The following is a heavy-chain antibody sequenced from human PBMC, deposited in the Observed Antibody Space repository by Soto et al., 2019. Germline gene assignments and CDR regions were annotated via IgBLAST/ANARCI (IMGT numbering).Heavy chain of an antibody. CDR1: GYTFSTSG. CDR2: ISTYNGDT. J-gene: IGHJ6*02. D-gene: IGHD2-15*01. V-gene: IGHV1-18*01. CDR3: ARAGAAPYYYCGTDV. Sequence: QVQLVQSGAEVRKPGASVKVSCKASGYTFSTSGMSWLRQAPGQGLEWMGWISTYNGDTNDAPKFQDRVTMTSDTSTSTVYMELKSLRSDDTGVYYCARAGAAPYYYCGTDVWGQGTSVTVSS.